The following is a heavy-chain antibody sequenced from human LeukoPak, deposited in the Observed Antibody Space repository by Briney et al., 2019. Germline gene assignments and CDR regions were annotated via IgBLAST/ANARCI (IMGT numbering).Heavy chain of an antibody. CDR1: GGSISGYY. D-gene: IGHD5-18*01. J-gene: IGHJ4*02. CDR2: ISYSGST. Sequence: PSQTLSLTCTVSGGSISGYYWRWIRQPPGKGLEGIGYISYSGSTNYSPSLKSRVTISVDTSKNQFSLKLSPVTAADTAVYYCARSVTSYGYYFDYWGQGTLVTVSS. CDR3: ARSVTSYGYYFDY. V-gene: IGHV4-59*12.